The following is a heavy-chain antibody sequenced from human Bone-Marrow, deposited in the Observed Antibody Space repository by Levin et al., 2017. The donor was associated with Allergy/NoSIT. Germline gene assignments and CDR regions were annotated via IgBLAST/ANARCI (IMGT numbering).Heavy chain of an antibody. J-gene: IGHJ4*02. CDR2: ISESSTYI. V-gene: IGHV3-48*02. CDR3: AKDKGSGHGGYPVFDS. D-gene: IGHD6-25*01. CDR1: GFTFRKFR. Sequence: PGGSLRLSCEASGFTFRKFRMSWVRQAPGKGLEWLSYISESSTYIYYADSVKGRFTISRDNGRNSVFMQMNSLRDEDSAVYFCAKDKGSGHGGYPVFDSWGRGTVVTVSS.